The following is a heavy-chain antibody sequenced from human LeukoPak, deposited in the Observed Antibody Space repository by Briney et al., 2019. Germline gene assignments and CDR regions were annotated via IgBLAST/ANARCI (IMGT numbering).Heavy chain of an antibody. CDR2: IKQDGSEK. CDR1: GFTFSSYW. D-gene: IGHD2-15*01. J-gene: IGHJ3*02. V-gene: IGHV3-7*02. CDR3: ARGKGGDAFDI. Sequence: GGSLRLSCTASGFTFSSYWMNWVRQAPGKGLEWVANIKQDGSEKYYVDSVKGRFTISRDNAKNSLYLQMNSLRDEDTAVYYCARGKGGDAFDIWGQGTMVTVSS.